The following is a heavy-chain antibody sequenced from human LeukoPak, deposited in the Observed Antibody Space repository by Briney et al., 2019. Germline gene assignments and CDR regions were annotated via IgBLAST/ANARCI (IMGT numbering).Heavy chain of an antibody. CDR3: ASVGREYCSGGSCHYYFDY. J-gene: IGHJ4*02. D-gene: IGHD2-15*01. V-gene: IGHV4-30-2*01. CDR2: IYHSGST. CDR1: GGSISSCGYS. Sequence: SQTLSLTCAVSGGSISSCGYSGSWIRQPPGKGLEWIWYIYHSGSTYYNPYLKSRVTISVDRSKNQFSLKLSSVTAADTDVYYCASVGREYCSGGSCHYYFDYWGQGTLVTVSS.